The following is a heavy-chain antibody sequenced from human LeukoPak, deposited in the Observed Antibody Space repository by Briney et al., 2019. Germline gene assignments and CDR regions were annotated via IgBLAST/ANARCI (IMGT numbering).Heavy chain of an antibody. CDR3: ARIRPSYYFDY. CDR1: GFTFRNYW. J-gene: IGHJ4*02. CDR2: IKEDGSEK. V-gene: IGHV3-7*04. Sequence: GGSLRLSCVVSGFTFRNYWMSWVRQAPGKGLEWVANIKEDGSEKYYVDSVKGRFTIPRDNAKNSLSLQMNSLRVEDTAVYYCARIRPSYYFDYWGQGTLVTVSS. D-gene: IGHD6-6*01.